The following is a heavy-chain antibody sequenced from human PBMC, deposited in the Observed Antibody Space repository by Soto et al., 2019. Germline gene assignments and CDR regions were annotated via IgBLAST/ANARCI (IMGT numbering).Heavy chain of an antibody. Sequence: QVQLVQSGAEVKKPGSSVKVSCKASGGTFSSYAISWVRQAPGQGLEWMGGIIAIFGTANYAQKFQGRVTITADESTSTAYMELSSLRSEDTAVYYCARGPSPEDSNYYHFDYWGQGTLVTVSS. CDR3: ARGPSPEDSNYYHFDY. V-gene: IGHV1-69*01. CDR2: IIAIFGTA. CDR1: GGTFSSYA. J-gene: IGHJ4*02. D-gene: IGHD4-4*01.